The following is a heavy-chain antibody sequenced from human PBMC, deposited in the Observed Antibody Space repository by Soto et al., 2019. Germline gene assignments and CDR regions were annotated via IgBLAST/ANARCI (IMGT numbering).Heavy chain of an antibody. CDR1: GGTFSSYA. V-gene: IGHV1-69*01. CDR3: AYSSSWYYFDY. CDR2: IIPIFGTA. D-gene: IGHD6-13*01. J-gene: IGHJ4*02. Sequence: QVQLVQSGAEVKKPGSSVKVSCKASGGTFSSYAISWVRQAPGQGLEWMGGIIPIFGTANYAQKFQGRATITADESTSTAYMELSSRRYEDTAVYYCAYSSSWYYFDYWGQGTLVTVSS.